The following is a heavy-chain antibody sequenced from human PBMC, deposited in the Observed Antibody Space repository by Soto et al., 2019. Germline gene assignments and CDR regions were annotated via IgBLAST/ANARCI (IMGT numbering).Heavy chain of an antibody. CDR3: ARATSFSGHHGY. CDR2: ISYIGST. CDR1: GGSFSSGGYY. Sequence: QLQLQESGPGLVKPSQTLSLACTVSGGSFSSGGYYWSWIRQLPGKGLAWIGYISYIGSTYYNPSLKSRFTISLDTSKNQFSLKLSSVTAADTAVYYCARATSFSGHHGYWGQGTLVTVSS. V-gene: IGHV4-31*03. J-gene: IGHJ4*02. D-gene: IGHD2-8*02.